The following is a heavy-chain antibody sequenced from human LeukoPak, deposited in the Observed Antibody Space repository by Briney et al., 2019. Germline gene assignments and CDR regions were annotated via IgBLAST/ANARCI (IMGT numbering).Heavy chain of an antibody. Sequence: GGSLRLSCAASEFTFDNYAMSWVRQAPGKGLEWVSVISGSGYYSNYADSVKGRFTVSRDNSKTTLYLQMNSLRADDTAVYYCAKGGPTGSNYFDFWGQGTLVTVSS. J-gene: IGHJ4*02. CDR3: AKGGPTGSNYFDF. D-gene: IGHD1-26*01. CDR2: ISGSGYYS. CDR1: EFTFDNYA. V-gene: IGHV3-23*01.